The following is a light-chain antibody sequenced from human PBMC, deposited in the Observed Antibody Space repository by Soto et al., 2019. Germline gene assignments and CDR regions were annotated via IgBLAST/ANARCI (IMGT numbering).Light chain of an antibody. Sequence: QSVLTQPPSASGTPGQRVTISCSGSSSNIGRNTVKWYRQLPGTAPKLLIGSSDQRPSGVPDRFSGSQSGTSACLAISGLQSEDEANYICAAWDDSLNAWAFGGGTKLTVL. J-gene: IGLJ3*02. CDR3: AAWDDSLNAWA. V-gene: IGLV1-44*01. CDR2: SSD. CDR1: SSNIGRNT.